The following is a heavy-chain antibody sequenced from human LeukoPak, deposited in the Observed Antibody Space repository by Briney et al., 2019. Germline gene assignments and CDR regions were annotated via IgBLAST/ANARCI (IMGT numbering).Heavy chain of an antibody. CDR2: IYTSGST. CDR3: ARDKLSFGSRYNWFDP. Sequence: SETLSLTCTVSGGSISNSYWSWIRQPAGKGLEWIGRIYTSGSTNYNYNPSLKSRVTMSVDTSKNQFSLKLSSVTAADTAVYYCARDKLSFGSRYNWFDPWGQGSLVTVSS. J-gene: IGHJ5*02. D-gene: IGHD3-16*01. CDR1: GGSISNSY. V-gene: IGHV4-4*07.